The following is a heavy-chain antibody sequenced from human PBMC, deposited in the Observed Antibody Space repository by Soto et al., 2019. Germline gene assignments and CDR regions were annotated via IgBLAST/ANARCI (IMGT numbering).Heavy chain of an antibody. CDR3: ARVPAADYYYYGMDV. CDR2: INPSGGST. CDR1: GYTCTSYY. D-gene: IGHD2-2*01. Sequence: GASVKVSCKASGYTCTSYYMHWVLQAPGQGLEWMGIINPSGGSTSYAQKFQGRVTMTRDTSTSTVYMELSSLRSEDTAVYYCARVPAADYYYYGMDVWGQGTTVTVSS. V-gene: IGHV1-46*01. J-gene: IGHJ6*02.